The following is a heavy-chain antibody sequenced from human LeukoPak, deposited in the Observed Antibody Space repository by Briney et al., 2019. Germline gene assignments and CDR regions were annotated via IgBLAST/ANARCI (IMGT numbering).Heavy chain of an antibody. D-gene: IGHD2-15*01. CDR1: GGSISSSNW. CDR3: ARDFANFGSFDP. J-gene: IGHJ5*02. Sequence: SGTLSLTCAVSGGSISSSNWWNWVRQPPGKGLEWIGEIYHSGSTNYNPSLRSRLTISVDTSKNQFSLNLSSVTAADTAVYYCARDFANFGSFDPWGQGTLVTVSS. CDR2: IYHSGST. V-gene: IGHV4-4*02.